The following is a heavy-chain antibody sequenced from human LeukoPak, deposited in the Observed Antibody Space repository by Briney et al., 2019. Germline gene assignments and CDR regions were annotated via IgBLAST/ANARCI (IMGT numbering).Heavy chain of an antibody. CDR1: GGSISSGGYS. J-gene: IGHJ5*02. V-gene: IGHV4-30-2*01. D-gene: IGHD3-9*01. CDR3: ARALLRYFDQTKFDP. CDR2: IYHSGST. Sequence: SETLSLTCAVSGGSISSGGYSWSWIRQPPGEGLEWIGYIYHSGSTYYNPSLKSRVTISVDRSKNQFSLKLSSVTAADTAVYYCARALLRYFDQTKFDPWGQGTLVTVSS.